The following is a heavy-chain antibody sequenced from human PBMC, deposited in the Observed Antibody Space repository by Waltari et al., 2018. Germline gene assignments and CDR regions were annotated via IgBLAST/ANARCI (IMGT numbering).Heavy chain of an antibody. J-gene: IGHJ6*02. V-gene: IGHV3-30*18. CDR2: MFSNGSGT. CDR3: AKDPTFWSGYYMRYYGMDV. Sequence: QLHLEEPGGGVVQLGTSLRLSCSSYGRTCSSYGIHWVRQAPGKGLCLSSLMFSNGSGTCTADSLKGRFILVRDTSTRTVSLHVNSLRAVDTAVYHCAKDPTFWSGYYMRYYGMDVWGQGTAVTVSS. CDR1: GRTCSSYG. D-gene: IGHD3-3*01.